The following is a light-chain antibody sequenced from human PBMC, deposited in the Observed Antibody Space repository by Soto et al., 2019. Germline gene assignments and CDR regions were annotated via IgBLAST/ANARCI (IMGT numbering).Light chain of an antibody. CDR3: QERNNWPLIT. CDR1: QSISNW. Sequence: EVVLTQSPATLALSPGERATLSCRASQSISNWLAWYQQKPGQAPRRLIYGASNRATGIPARFSGSGSETDFTLTISSLEPEDSAIYYCQERNNWPLITFGQGTRLEI. J-gene: IGKJ5*01. V-gene: IGKV3-11*01. CDR2: GAS.